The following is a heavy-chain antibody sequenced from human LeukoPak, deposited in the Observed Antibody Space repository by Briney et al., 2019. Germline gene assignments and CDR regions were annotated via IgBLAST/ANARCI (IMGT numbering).Heavy chain of an antibody. V-gene: IGHV4-30-4*01. D-gene: IGHD3-22*01. CDR2: IYYSGST. CDR3: ASNYYDSSGYYFDY. Sequence: SETLSLTCTVSGGSISSGDYYWSWIRQPPGKGLEWIGYIYYSGSTCYNPSLKSRVTISVDTSKNQFSLKLSSVTAADTAVYYCASNYYDSSGYYFDYWGQGTLVTVSS. CDR1: GGSISSGDYY. J-gene: IGHJ4*02.